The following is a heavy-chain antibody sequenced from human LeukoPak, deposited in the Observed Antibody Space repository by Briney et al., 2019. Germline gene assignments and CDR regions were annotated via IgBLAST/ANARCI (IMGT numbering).Heavy chain of an antibody. D-gene: IGHD3-10*01. V-gene: IGHV4-39*07. J-gene: IGHJ5*02. Sequence: SETLSLTCTVSGGSISSSSYYWGWIRQPPGKGLEWIGSIYYSGSTYYNPSLKSRVTISVDTSKNQFSLKLSSVTAADTAVYYCARDPEGSGGTGWFDPWGQGTLVTVSS. CDR2: IYYSGST. CDR1: GGSISSSSYY. CDR3: ARDPEGSGGTGWFDP.